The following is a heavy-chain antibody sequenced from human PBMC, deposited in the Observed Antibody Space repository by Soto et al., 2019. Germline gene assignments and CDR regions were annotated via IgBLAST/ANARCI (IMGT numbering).Heavy chain of an antibody. CDR2: IYYSGST. J-gene: IGHJ6*03. V-gene: IGHV4-39*01. CDR3: ARHGAARTYYYYYYMDV. D-gene: IGHD6-6*01. CDR1: GGSISSSSYY. Sequence: SETLSLTCTVSGGSISSSSYYWGWIRQPPGKGLEWIGSIYYSGSTYYNPSLKSRVTISVDTSKNQFSLKLSSVTAADTAVYYCARHGAARTYYYYYYMDVWGKGTTVTVS.